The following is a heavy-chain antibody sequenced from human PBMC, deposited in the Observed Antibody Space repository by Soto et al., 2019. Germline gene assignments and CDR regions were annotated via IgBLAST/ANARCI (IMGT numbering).Heavy chain of an antibody. CDR3: ARVGLPRAFDI. D-gene: IGHD4-17*01. J-gene: IGHJ3*02. V-gene: IGHV4-31*03. Sequence: SETLSLTCTVSGGSISSGSDYWSWIRQHPGKGLEWIGYIYYSGTTNYNPSLKSRVTISVDKSKNQFSLKLSSVTAADTAVYYCARVGLPRAFDIWGQGTMVTVSS. CDR2: IYYSGTT. CDR1: GGSISSGSDY.